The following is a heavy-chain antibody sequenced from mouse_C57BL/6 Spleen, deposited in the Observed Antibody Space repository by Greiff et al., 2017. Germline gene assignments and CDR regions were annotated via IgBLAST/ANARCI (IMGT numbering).Heavy chain of an antibody. CDR1: GYTFTSYW. J-gene: IGHJ2*01. D-gene: IGHD2-3*01. V-gene: IGHV1-72*01. Sequence: VQLQQPGAELVKPGASVKLSCKASGYTFTSYWMDWVKQRPGRGLEWIGRIDPGSGSTKYNEKFKGKATLTEDKSSSTAYMQRSSLTSEDSAVYDCARLEDGTDDWGKGTTLTVSS. CDR2: IDPGSGST. CDR3: ARLEDGTDD.